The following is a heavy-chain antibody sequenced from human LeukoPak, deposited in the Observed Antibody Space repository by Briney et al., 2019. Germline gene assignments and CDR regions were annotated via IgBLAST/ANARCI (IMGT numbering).Heavy chain of an antibody. V-gene: IGHV3-74*01. CDR3: ARFGWVPPSHFDY. CDR2: INTDGNST. CDR1: GFTFSSYW. J-gene: IGHJ4*02. D-gene: IGHD3-10*01. Sequence: PGGSLRLSCAASGFTFSSYWMHWVRHAPGKGLVWVAGINTDGNSTSYAGSVKGRFTISRDNAKNTLYLQMSSLRAEDTAMYYCARFGWVPPSHFDYWGQGTLVTVSS.